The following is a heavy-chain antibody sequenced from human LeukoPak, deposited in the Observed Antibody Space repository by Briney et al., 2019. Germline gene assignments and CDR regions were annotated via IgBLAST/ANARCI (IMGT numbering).Heavy chain of an antibody. Sequence: SVKVSCKASGGTFSSYAISWVRQAPGQGLEWMGGIIPIFGTANYAQKFQDRVTITADESTGTAYMELSSLRSEDTAVYYCARGPSHIVVVTSSGEAFDIWGQGTMVTVSS. CDR2: IIPIFGTA. J-gene: IGHJ3*02. V-gene: IGHV1-69*13. CDR1: GGTFSSYA. D-gene: IGHD2-21*02. CDR3: ARGPSHIVVVTSSGEAFDI.